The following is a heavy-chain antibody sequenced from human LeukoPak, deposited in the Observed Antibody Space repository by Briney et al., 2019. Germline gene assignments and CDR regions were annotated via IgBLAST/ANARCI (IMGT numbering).Heavy chain of an antibody. J-gene: IGHJ4*02. CDR1: GGSINSGSYN. CDR3: ARALGIVTPFAFDY. D-gene: IGHD1-26*01. CDR2: IYYSGST. Sequence: SETLSLTCTVSGGSINSGSYNWAWIRQPPGKGLEWIGSIYYSGSTYYSPSLKSRVTISVDTSRNQFSLKLSSVTAADTAVYYCARALGIVTPFAFDYWGQGTLVTVSS. V-gene: IGHV4-39*07.